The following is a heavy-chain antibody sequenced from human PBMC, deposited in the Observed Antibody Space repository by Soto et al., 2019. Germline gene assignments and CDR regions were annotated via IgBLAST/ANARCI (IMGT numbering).Heavy chain of an antibody. CDR3: ATLNYYDATDYFDS. CDR2: IYYNGRT. CDR1: GGSISDYN. J-gene: IGHJ4*02. V-gene: IGHV4-59*01. Sequence: SETLSLTCTVSGGSISDYNWSWIRQPPGRGLEWIGYIYYNGRTNYNPSLKSRVTISLDTSKNWISLNLRSVTAADTAVYYCATLNYYDATDYFDSWGQGTLVNVSS. D-gene: IGHD3-22*01.